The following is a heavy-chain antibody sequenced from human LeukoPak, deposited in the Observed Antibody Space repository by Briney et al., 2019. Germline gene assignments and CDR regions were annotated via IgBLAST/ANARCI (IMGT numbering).Heavy chain of an antibody. J-gene: IGHJ6*03. Sequence: SETLSLTCTVSGGSISSYYWSWIRQPAGKGPEWIGRIYTSGSTNYNPSLKSRVTMSVDTSKNQFSLKLSSVTAADTAVYYCARDSRSSQNYYYYYMDVWGKGTTVTVSS. CDR1: GGSISSYY. D-gene: IGHD6-13*01. CDR3: ARDSRSSQNYYYYYMDV. CDR2: IYTSGST. V-gene: IGHV4-4*07.